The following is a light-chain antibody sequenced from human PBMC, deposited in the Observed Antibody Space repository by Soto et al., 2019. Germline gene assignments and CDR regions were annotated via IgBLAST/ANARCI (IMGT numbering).Light chain of an antibody. CDR3: QQYDRSPRT. V-gene: IGKV3-20*01. CDR2: GAF. J-gene: IGKJ1*01. Sequence: EIVMTQAPATLSVSPGERASVSCRSSQSVSSSYLAWYQQKPGQAPRLLISGAFTRATGIPARFSGSGSGTDFTLTISSLEPEDFAVYYCQQYDRSPRTFGQGTKVDIK. CDR1: QSVSSSY.